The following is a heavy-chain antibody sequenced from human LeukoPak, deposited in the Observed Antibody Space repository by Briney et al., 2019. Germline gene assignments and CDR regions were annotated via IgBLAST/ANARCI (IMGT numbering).Heavy chain of an antibody. CDR2: IRSKTNSYAT. CDR3: ARDQEGVNDAFDI. J-gene: IGHJ3*02. D-gene: IGHD3-16*01. V-gene: IGHV3-73*01. Sequence: GGSLRLSCAASGFTFSGSAMNWVRQASGKGPEWVGRIRSKTNSYATAYAASVNGRFTISRDDSKNTAYLQMNSLKTEDTAVYYCARDQEGVNDAFDIWGQGTMVTVSS. CDR1: GFTFSGSA.